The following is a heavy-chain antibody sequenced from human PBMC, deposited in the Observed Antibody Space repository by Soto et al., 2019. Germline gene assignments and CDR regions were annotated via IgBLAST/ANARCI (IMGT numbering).Heavy chain of an antibody. Sequence: QVQLVESGGGLVKPGGSLRLSCTASGFTFSDYYMSWIRQAPGKGLEWVSYISRSGSTIYYADSVKGRFTISRDNAKNSLYLQMNSLRVEDTAVYWCARVAVCQIWRLHFDSWGQGSLITVSS. CDR1: GFTFSDYY. CDR2: ISRSGSTI. J-gene: IGHJ5*01. V-gene: IGHV3-11*01. CDR3: ARVAVCQIWRLHFDS. D-gene: IGHD1-1*01.